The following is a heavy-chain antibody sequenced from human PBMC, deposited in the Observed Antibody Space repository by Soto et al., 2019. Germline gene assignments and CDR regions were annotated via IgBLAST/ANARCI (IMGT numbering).Heavy chain of an antibody. CDR1: GYTFTSHY. CDR3: VSVLGSGWYYQYYYGMDV. Sequence: ASVKVSCKASGYTFTSHYIHWVRQAPGQGLEWMGIINPSSGSAGYAQKLQVRVTMTSDTPTSTLYMELSSLRSEDTAVYCFVSVLGSGWYYQYYYGMDVWGQGTRVTVSS. V-gene: IGHV1-46*01. D-gene: IGHD6-19*01. J-gene: IGHJ6*01. CDR2: INPSSGSA.